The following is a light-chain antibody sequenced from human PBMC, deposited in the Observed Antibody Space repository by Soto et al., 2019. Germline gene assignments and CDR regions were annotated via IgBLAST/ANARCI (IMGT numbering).Light chain of an antibody. CDR3: QQYNNWFSIT. CDR1: QSVSSN. J-gene: IGKJ5*01. V-gene: IGKV3-15*01. CDR2: GAS. Sequence: EIVMTQSPATLSGSPGERAALSFRASQSVSSNLAWYQEKPGQAPRLLIYGASTRATGIPARFSGSGSGTEFTLTISSLQSDEFGAYYCQQYNNWFSITFGQGTRLEIK.